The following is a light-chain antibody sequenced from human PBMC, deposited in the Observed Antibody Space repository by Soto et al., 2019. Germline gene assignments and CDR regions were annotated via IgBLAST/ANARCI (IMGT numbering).Light chain of an antibody. V-gene: IGLV1-40*01. CDR3: SSYTSSSTLGV. CDR1: SSNIGAGYD. J-gene: IGLJ1*01. CDR2: GNR. Sequence: QSVLTQPPPVSGAPGQRVTISCTGSSSNIGAGYDVHWYQQLPGTAPKLLFYGNRNRPSGVPGRFSGSKSGTSASLAITGLQAEDEADDYCSSYTSSSTLGVFGTGTKVTVL.